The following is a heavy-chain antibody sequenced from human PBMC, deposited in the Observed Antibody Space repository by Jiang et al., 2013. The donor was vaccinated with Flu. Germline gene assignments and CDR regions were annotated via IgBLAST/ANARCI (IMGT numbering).Heavy chain of an antibody. CDR3: ARGLGESSAYDSLDY. CDR2: MNPNSGNT. Sequence: EWMGWMNPNSGNTGYAQKFQGRVTMTWDTSIRTAYMELSSLRSEDTAVYYCARGLGESSAYDSLDYWGLGTLVTVSS. V-gene: IGHV1-8*01. J-gene: IGHJ4*02. D-gene: IGHD5-12*01.